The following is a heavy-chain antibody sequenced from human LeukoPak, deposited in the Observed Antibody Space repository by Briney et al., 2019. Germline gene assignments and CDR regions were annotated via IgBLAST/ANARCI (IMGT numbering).Heavy chain of an antibody. CDR2: LSASGTT. Sequence: SETLSLTCSVSGGSISNYFWGWLRQPAGKGLEWVGRLSASGTTNYNPSLRSRVTIAVDTSNNQLSLRASSVTAADTAVYYCARASLGPDYYGSGSYPYYFDYWGQGTLVTVSS. V-gene: IGHV4-4*07. CDR3: ARASLGPDYYGSGSYPYYFDY. CDR1: GGSISNYF. D-gene: IGHD3-10*01. J-gene: IGHJ4*02.